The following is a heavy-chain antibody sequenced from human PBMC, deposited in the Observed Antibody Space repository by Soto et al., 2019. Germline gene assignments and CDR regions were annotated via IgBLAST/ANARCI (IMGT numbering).Heavy chain of an antibody. CDR2: ISSSSSTI. CDR3: ARESVVGYYYDSSGYFRYWYFDL. Sequence: EVQLVESGGGLVQPGGSLRLSCAASGFTFSSYSMNWVRQAPGKGLEWVSYISSSSSTIYYADSVKGRFTISRDNAKNSLYLQMNSLRDEDTAVYYCARESVVGYYYDSSGYFRYWYFDLWGRGTLVTVSS. V-gene: IGHV3-48*02. CDR1: GFTFSSYS. J-gene: IGHJ2*01. D-gene: IGHD3-22*01.